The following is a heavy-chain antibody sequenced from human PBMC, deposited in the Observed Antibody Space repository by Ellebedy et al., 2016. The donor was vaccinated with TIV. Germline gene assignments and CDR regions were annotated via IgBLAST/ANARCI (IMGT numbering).Heavy chain of an antibody. CDR3: ARDRLRGAVAGIDY. J-gene: IGHJ4*02. Sequence: GGSLRLSXAASGFSFSDYSVHWVRQAPGKGLEWVSSITSSGNYMYYADSVKGRFTISRDNANNSLSLQMSSLRVEDTAMYYCARDRLRGAVAGIDYWGQGTLVTVSS. CDR1: GFSFSDYS. D-gene: IGHD6-19*01. V-gene: IGHV3-21*01. CDR2: ITSSGNYM.